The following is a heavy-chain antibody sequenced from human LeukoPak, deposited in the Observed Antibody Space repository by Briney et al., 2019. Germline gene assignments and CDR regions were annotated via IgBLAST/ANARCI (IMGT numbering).Heavy chain of an antibody. CDR1: EFTFSSYS. J-gene: IGHJ6*02. CDR3: AKDPLIGYYYYYGMDV. CDR2: ITNSGNSK. V-gene: IGHV3-48*01. Sequence: GGSLRLSCAASEFTFSSYSMNWVRQAPGKGLEWVSYITNSGNSKSYADSVKGRFTISRDNTKNSLYLQMNGLRAEDTAVYYCAKDPLIGYYYYYGMDVWGQGTTVTVSS.